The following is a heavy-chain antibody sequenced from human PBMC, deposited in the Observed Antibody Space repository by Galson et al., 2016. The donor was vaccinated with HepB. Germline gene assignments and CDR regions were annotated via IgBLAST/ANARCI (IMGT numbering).Heavy chain of an antibody. V-gene: IGHV3-74*03. D-gene: IGHD3-22*01. CDR2: ISSDGLTT. Sequence: SLRLSCAASGFTFRTYWMHWVRQSPGMGLVWVSRISSDGLTTTYADSVKGRFTISRGNGRNTLYLQMNSLRAEDTAVYYCARKLYYYDSSDFGWFDPWGQGTLVTVSS. CDR3: ARKLYYYDSSDFGWFDP. J-gene: IGHJ5*02. CDR1: GFTFRTYW.